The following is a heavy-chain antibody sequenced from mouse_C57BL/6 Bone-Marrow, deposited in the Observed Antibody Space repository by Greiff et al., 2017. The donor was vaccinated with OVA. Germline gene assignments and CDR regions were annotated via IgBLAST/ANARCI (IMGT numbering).Heavy chain of an antibody. CDR3: TRRRIAPITTVVADDFDY. D-gene: IGHD1-1*01. CDR2: IDPETGGT. Sequence: VQLQQSGAELVRPGASVTLSCKASGYTFTDYEMHWVKQTPVHGLEWIGAIDPETGGTAYNQKFKGKAILTADKSSSTAYMELRSLTSEDSAVYYCTRRRIAPITTVVADDFDYWGQGTTLTVSS. V-gene: IGHV1-15*01. CDR1: GYTFTDYE. J-gene: IGHJ2*01.